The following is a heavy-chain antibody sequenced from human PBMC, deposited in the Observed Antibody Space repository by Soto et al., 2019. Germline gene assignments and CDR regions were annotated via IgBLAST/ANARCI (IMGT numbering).Heavy chain of an antibody. CDR3: ARDNSYYDILTGLIYYYYGMDV. D-gene: IGHD3-9*01. V-gene: IGHV1-18*04. Sequence: GASVKVSCKASGYTFTSYGISWVRQAPGQGLEWMGWISAYNGNTNYAQKLQGRVTMTTDTSTSTAYMELRSLRSDDTAVYYCARDNSYYDILTGLIYYYYGMDVWGQGTTVTVSS. J-gene: IGHJ6*02. CDR2: ISAYNGNT. CDR1: GYTFTSYG.